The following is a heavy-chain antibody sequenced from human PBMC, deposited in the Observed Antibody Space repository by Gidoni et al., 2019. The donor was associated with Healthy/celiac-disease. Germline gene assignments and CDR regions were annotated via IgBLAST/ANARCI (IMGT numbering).Heavy chain of an antibody. CDR1: GFTFSDYY. D-gene: IGHD5-18*01. J-gene: IGHJ4*02. V-gene: IGHV3-11*06. Sequence: QVQLVESGGGLVKPGGSLRLSCAASGFTFSDYYMSWIRQAPGKGLEWVSYISSSSSYTNYADSVKGRFTISRDNAKNSLYLQMNSLRAEDTAVYYCARDRSGGFGYSYGYGVFDYWGQGTLVTVSS. CDR3: ARDRSGGFGYSYGYGVFDY. CDR2: ISSSSSYT.